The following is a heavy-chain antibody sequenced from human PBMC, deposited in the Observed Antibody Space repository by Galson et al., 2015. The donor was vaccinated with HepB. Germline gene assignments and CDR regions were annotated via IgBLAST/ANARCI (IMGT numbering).Heavy chain of an antibody. CDR2: IWYDGSNK. CDR1: GFTFSSYG. D-gene: IGHD2-2*03. J-gene: IGHJ4*02. Sequence: SLRLSCAASGFTFSSYGMHWVRQAPGKGLEWVAVIWYDGSNKYYADSVKGRFTISRDNSKNTLYLQMNSLRAEDTAVYYCARDWIRGRPQYYFDYWGQGTLVTVSS. V-gene: IGHV3-33*01. CDR3: ARDWIRGRPQYYFDY.